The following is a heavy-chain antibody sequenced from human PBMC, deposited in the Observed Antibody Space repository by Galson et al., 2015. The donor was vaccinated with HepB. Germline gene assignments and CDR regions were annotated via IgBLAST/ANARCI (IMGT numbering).Heavy chain of an antibody. CDR3: ARNVDTAIDAFDI. D-gene: IGHD5-18*01. J-gene: IGHJ3*02. CDR2: IIPIFGTA. V-gene: IGHV1-69*06. Sequence: SVKVSCKASGGTFSSYAISWVRQAPGQGLEWMGGIIPIFGTANYAQKFQGRVTITADKSTSTAYMELSSLRSEDTAVYYCARNVDTAIDAFDIWGQGTMVTVSS. CDR1: GGTFSSYA.